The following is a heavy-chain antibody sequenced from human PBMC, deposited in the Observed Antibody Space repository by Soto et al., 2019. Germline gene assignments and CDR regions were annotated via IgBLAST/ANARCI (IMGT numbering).Heavy chain of an antibody. J-gene: IGHJ6*02. CDR1: GGSISSYY. CDR3: ARGINGSGSYYYGMDV. V-gene: IGHV4-4*07. Sequence: TSETLSLTCTVSGGSISSYYWSWIRQPAGKGLEWIGRIYTSGSTNYNPSLKSRVTMSVDTSKNQFSLKLSSVTAADTAVYYCARGINGSGSYYYGMDVWGQGTTVTVSS. CDR2: IYTSGST. D-gene: IGHD3-10*01.